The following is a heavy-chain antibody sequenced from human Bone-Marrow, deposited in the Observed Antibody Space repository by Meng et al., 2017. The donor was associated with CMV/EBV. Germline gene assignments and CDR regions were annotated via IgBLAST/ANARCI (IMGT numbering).Heavy chain of an antibody. CDR3: ARVTGISWGYGLDV. Sequence: GESLKISCAAPGFTFSSYEMNWVRQAPGKGLEWVGRTRNKARSYTTEYAASVKGRFTISRDDSQNSLYLQMNSLKTEDTAIYYCARVTGISWGYGLDVWGQGTTVTVSS. V-gene: IGHV3-72*01. CDR2: TRNKARSYTT. CDR1: GFTFSSYE. D-gene: IGHD2-21*01. J-gene: IGHJ6*02.